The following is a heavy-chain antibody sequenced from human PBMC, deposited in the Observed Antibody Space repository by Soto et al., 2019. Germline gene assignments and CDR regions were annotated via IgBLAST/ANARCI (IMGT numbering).Heavy chain of an antibody. CDR1: GFTFSSYG. J-gene: IGHJ4*02. CDR2: ISYDGSNK. Sequence: GGSLRLSCAASGFTFSSYGMHWVRQAPGKGLEWVAVISYDGSNKYYADSVKGRFTISRDNSKNTLYLQMNSLGAEDTAVYYCAKESVVLMVYASRHFDYWGQGTLVTVSS. D-gene: IGHD2-8*01. V-gene: IGHV3-30*18. CDR3: AKESVVLMVYASRHFDY.